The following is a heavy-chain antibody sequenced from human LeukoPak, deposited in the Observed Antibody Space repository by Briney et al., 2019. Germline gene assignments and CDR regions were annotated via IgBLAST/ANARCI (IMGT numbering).Heavy chain of an antibody. Sequence: SETLSLTCTVSGGSISPYYWSWIRQSPGKGLEWIGYIYYSGNTYYNPSLKSRVTISVDTSKNQFSLKLSSVTAADTAVYYCARDWGVTARPGYMDVWGKGTTVTVSS. CDR1: GGSISPYY. CDR3: ARDWGVTARPGYMDV. D-gene: IGHD6-6*01. J-gene: IGHJ6*03. V-gene: IGHV4-59*01. CDR2: IYYSGNT.